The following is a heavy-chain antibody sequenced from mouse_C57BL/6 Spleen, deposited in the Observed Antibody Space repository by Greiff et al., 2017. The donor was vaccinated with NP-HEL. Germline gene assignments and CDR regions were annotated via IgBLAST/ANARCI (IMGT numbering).Heavy chain of an antibody. CDR3: ARDGSRAPFDY. Sequence: VQLKESGPGLVKPSQSLSLTCSVTGYSITSGYYWNWIRQFPGNKLEWMGYISYDGSNNYNPSLKNRISITRDTSKNQFFLKLNSVTTEDTATYYCARDGSRAPFDYWGQGTTLTVSS. CDR2: ISYDGSN. J-gene: IGHJ2*01. V-gene: IGHV3-6*01. CDR1: GYSITSGYY. D-gene: IGHD1-1*01.